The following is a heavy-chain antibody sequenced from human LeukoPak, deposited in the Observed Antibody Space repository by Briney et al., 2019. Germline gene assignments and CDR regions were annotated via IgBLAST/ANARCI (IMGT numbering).Heavy chain of an antibody. J-gene: IGHJ4*02. CDR3: AKDPPTGGSWSSDY. CDR1: GFTFSIYT. D-gene: IGHD6-13*01. V-gene: IGHV3-23*01. CDR2: ITGGGGGS. Sequence: PGGSLRLSCAASGFTFSIYTMSWVRHPPGGGLEWVSGITGGGGGSYYEDSVKGRFTISRDNSKNTLYLQMNSLRDEDTAVYYCAKDPPTGGSWSSDYWGQGTLVTVSS.